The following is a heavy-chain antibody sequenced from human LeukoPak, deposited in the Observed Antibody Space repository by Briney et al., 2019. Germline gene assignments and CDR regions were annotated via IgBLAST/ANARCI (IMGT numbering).Heavy chain of an antibody. CDR3: ARHASGFAFDI. CDR2: ISYSGST. D-gene: IGHD3-10*01. V-gene: IGHV4-59*08. Sequence: SETLSLTCTVSGGSIGGYYWSWIRQPPGKGLEWIGYISYSGSTNYNPSLKSQVTISVDTSKKQFSLKLSSVTAADPAVYYCARHASGFAFDIWGQGTIVTVSS. CDR1: GGSIGGYY. J-gene: IGHJ3*02.